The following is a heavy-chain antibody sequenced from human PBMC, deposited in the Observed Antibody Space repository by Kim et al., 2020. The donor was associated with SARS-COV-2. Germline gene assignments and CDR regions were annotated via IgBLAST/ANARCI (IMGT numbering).Heavy chain of an antibody. J-gene: IGHJ6*03. Sequence: GESLKISCKGSGYTFNSHWIGWVRQMPGKGLEWMGIIYPGDSDTRYSPSFQGQVTISADKSITTAYLQWSSLKASDTAMYYCAGVDFWSGYGGGYYYYMDVWGKGTTVTVSS. CDR2: IYPGDSDT. V-gene: IGHV5-51*01. D-gene: IGHD3-3*01. CDR3: AGVDFWSGYGGGYYYYMDV. CDR1: GYTFNSHW.